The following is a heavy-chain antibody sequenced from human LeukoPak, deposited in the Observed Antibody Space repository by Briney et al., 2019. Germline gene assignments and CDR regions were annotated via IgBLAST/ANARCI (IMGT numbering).Heavy chain of an antibody. CDR3: ARGLIPVIDALDI. CDR2: INPNSGGT. Sequence: ASVKVSCKASGYTFTGYYMHWVRQAPGQGLEWMGRINPNSGGTNYAQKFQGRVTMTRDTSISTAYMELSRLRSDDTAVYYCARGLIPVIDALDIWGQGTLVTVSS. D-gene: IGHD6-19*01. V-gene: IGHV1-2*06. CDR1: GYTFTGYY. J-gene: IGHJ3*02.